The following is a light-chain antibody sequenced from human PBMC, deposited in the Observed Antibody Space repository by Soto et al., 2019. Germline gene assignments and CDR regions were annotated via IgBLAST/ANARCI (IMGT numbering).Light chain of an antibody. V-gene: IGLV2-14*01. Sequence: QSALTQPASVSGSPGQSITISCTGTSSDVGAYNYVSWYQQHPGKAPKLMIYEVSYRPSGVSNRFSGSKSGNTASLTISGLQVEDEADYYCSSYTSSSTLDVFGTGTKLTVL. J-gene: IGLJ1*01. CDR3: SSYTSSSTLDV. CDR2: EVS. CDR1: SSDVGAYNY.